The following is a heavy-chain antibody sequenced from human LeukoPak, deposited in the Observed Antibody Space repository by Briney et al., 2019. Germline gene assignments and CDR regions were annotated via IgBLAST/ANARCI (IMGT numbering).Heavy chain of an antibody. Sequence: GRSLRLSCAASGFTFSSYGMHWVRQAPGKGLEWVAVISYDGSKQYYADSVKGRFTISRDNSKNTLYLQMNSLRAEDTAVYYCARHSYRNNYYYGMDVWGQGTTVTVSS. J-gene: IGHJ6*02. CDR3: ARHSYRNNYYYGMDV. V-gene: IGHV3-30*03. CDR1: GFTFSSYG. CDR2: ISYDGSKQ. D-gene: IGHD1-14*01.